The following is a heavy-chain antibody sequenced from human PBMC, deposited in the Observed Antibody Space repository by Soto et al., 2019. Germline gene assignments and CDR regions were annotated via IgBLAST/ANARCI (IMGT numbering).Heavy chain of an antibody. CDR3: ASEDLRGPGDFHGMAA. D-gene: IGHD3-10*01. Sequence: PSETLSLTCTVSGSSINSYYWNWIRQPAGKGLEWIGRIYPSGSTKYLPALKSRGTMSLDTSKNQCSLRLSSVPATDTAIYYCASEDLRGPGDFHGMAAWGQGTPVTVSS. CDR1: GSSINSYY. J-gene: IGHJ6*02. V-gene: IGHV4-4*07. CDR2: IYPSGST.